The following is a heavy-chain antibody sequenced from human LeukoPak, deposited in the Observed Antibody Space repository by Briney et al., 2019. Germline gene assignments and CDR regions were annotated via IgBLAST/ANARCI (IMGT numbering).Heavy chain of an antibody. CDR3: ARGIVVVPAARGYAFDI. J-gene: IGHJ3*02. Sequence: SETLSLTCAVYGGSFSGYYWSWIRQPPGKGLEWIGEINHSGSTNYHPSIKSRVTISVDTSKNQFSLKLSSVTAADTAVYYCARGIVVVPAARGYAFDIWGQGTMVTVSS. V-gene: IGHV4-34*01. CDR1: GGSFSGYY. CDR2: INHSGST. D-gene: IGHD2-2*01.